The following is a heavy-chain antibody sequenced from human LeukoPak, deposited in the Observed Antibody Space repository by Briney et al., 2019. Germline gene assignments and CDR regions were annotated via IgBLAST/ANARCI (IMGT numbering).Heavy chain of an antibody. CDR3: ARTHELGYCSSTSCYPGE. D-gene: IGHD2-2*01. CDR1: GVSISRYY. V-gene: IGHV4-59*01. J-gene: IGHJ4*02. Sequence: SETLSLTCAVSGVSISRYYWSWIRQPPGKGLEWIGYIYDSGGTNYNPSLKSRVTISVDTSKNKFSLKLTSVTAADTAVYYCARTHELGYCSSTSCYPGEWGQGTLVTVSS. CDR2: IYDSGGT.